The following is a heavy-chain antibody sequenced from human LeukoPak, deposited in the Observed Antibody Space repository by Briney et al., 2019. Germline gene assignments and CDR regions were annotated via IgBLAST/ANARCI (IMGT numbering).Heavy chain of an antibody. D-gene: IGHD3-22*01. CDR2: IKQDGSEK. V-gene: IGHV3-7*01. CDR1: GFALSSYW. Sequence: PGGSLRLSCAASGFALSSYWMSWVRQAPGKGLEWVANIKQDGSEKYYVDSVKGRFTISRDHAKNLLYLQMNSLRAEDTAVYYCARDLLVGGSGYHYWGQGTLVTVSS. J-gene: IGHJ4*02. CDR3: ARDLLVGGSGYHY.